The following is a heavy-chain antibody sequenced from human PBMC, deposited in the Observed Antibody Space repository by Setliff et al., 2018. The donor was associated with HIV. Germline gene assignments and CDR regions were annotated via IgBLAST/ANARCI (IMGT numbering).Heavy chain of an antibody. V-gene: IGHV1-2*02. D-gene: IGHD3-10*01. J-gene: IGHJ4*02. CDR3: AREGSPIYYFDY. CDR1: GYLFTGYY. CDR2: INVNSGGT. Sequence: ASVKVSCEASGYLFTGYYMHWVRQAPGQGLEWMGWINVNSGGTKYAQKFQGRVTMTRDTSISTAYMEVSSLRSDDTAVYYCAREGSPIYYFDYWGQGTLVTVSS.